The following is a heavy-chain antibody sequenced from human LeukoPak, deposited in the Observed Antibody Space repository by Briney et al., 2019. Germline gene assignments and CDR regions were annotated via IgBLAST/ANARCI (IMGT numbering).Heavy chain of an antibody. D-gene: IGHD4-17*01. CDR2: FDPEDGET. V-gene: IGHV1-24*01. J-gene: IGHJ3*02. Sequence: ASVKVSCKVSGYTLTELSMHWVRQAPGKGREWMGGFDPEDGETIYAQKFQGRVTMTEDTSTDTAYMELSSLRSEDTAVYYCATDYGDLDAFDIWGQGTMVTVSS. CDR3: ATDYGDLDAFDI. CDR1: GYTLTELS.